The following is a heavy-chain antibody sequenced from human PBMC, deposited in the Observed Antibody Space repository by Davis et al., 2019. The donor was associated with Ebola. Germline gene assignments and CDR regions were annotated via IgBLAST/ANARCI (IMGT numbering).Heavy chain of an antibody. CDR3: ARDGRPFYSGNNAGNGDY. J-gene: IGHJ4*02. D-gene: IGHD5-12*01. V-gene: IGHV1-18*01. CDR2: ISTYKGNT. Sequence: ASVKVSCKTSGYTFTRYGITWVRQAPGQGLEWMGWISTYKGNTNYAQKFQGRVTMTTDTSTTTAYMELRSLKSDDTAVYYCARDGRPFYSGNNAGNGDYWGQGTLVTVSS. CDR1: GYTFTRYG.